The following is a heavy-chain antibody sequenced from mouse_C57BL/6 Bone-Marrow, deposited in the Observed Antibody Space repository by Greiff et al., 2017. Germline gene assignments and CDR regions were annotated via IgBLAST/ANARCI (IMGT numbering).Heavy chain of an antibody. D-gene: IGHD2-1*01. CDR2: IDPSDSYT. V-gene: IGHV1-69*01. CDR3: AWGKGWYFDV. Sequence: QVQLQQPGAELVMPGASVKLSCKASGYTFTSYWMHWVKQRPGQGLEWIGEIDPSDSYTNYNQKFKGKSTLTVDKSSSTAYMQLSSLTSEDSAVYYGAWGKGWYFDVWGTGTTVTVSS. CDR1: GYTFTSYW. J-gene: IGHJ1*03.